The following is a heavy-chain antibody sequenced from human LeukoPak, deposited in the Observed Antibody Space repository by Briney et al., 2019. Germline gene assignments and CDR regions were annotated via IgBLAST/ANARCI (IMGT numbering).Heavy chain of an antibody. CDR2: IYPGDSDT. D-gene: IGHD3-22*01. Sequence: GESLKISCEGSGYSFTSYWIGWVRQMPGKGLEWMGIIYPGDSDTRYSPSFQGQVTISADKSISTAYLQWSSLKASDTAMYYCARLSAYYDSSGYYYKGAFDIWGQGTMVTVSS. J-gene: IGHJ3*02. CDR1: GYSFTSYW. CDR3: ARLSAYYDSSGYYYKGAFDI. V-gene: IGHV5-51*01.